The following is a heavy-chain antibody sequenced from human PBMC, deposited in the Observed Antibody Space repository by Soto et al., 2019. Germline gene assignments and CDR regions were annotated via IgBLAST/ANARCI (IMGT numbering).Heavy chain of an antibody. V-gene: IGHV1-69*04. D-gene: IGHD3-10*01. CDR1: GGTFSSYT. J-gene: IGHJ6*02. CDR2: IIPILGIA. CDR3: ARDTAEHFRNRITMGRDYYYYGMDV. Sequence: GASVKVSCKASGGTFSSYTISWVRQAPGQGLEWMGRIIPILGIANYAQKFQGRVTITADKSTSTAYMELSSLRSEDTAVYYCARDTAEHFRNRITMGRDYYYYGMDVWGQGTTVTVSS.